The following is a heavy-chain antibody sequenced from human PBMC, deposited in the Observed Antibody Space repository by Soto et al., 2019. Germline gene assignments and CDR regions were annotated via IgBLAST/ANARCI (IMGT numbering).Heavy chain of an antibody. D-gene: IGHD2-15*01. CDR3: ARDHCSGGSCYSGRYYFDY. V-gene: IGHV3-7*01. Sequence: PGGSLRLSCAASGFTVSSYWMSWVRQAPGKGLEWVANIKQDGSEKYYVDSVKGRFTISRDNAKNSLYLQMNSLRAEDTAVYYCARDHCSGGSCYSGRYYFDYWGQGTLVTVSS. J-gene: IGHJ4*02. CDR2: IKQDGSEK. CDR1: GFTVSSYW.